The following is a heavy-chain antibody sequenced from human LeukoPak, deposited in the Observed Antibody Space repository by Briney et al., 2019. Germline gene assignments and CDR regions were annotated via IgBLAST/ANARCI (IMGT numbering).Heavy chain of an antibody. CDR3: ARDAPPYYDSSGYLDY. CDR1: GFTSRFLG. Sequence: GGSLRLSCTYSGFTSRFLGMSWIRQAPGKGLEWVSSISSSSSYIYYADSVKGRFTISRDNAKNSLYLQMNSLRAEDTAVYYCARDAPPYYDSSGYLDYWGQGTLVTVSS. D-gene: IGHD3-22*01. CDR2: ISSSSSYI. V-gene: IGHV3-21*01. J-gene: IGHJ4*02.